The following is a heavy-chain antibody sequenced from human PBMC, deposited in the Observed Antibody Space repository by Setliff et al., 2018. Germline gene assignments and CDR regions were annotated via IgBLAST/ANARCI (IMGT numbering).Heavy chain of an antibody. Sequence: SETLSLTCAVYGGSFSTYYWIWIRQPPGKGLEWIGEINHSGSTNYNPSLKSRATISADTSKRQVSLNLNSVTAADTAVYYCMRQGAQMPSLSHLYGVDVWGQGTTVTVSS. CDR2: INHSGST. CDR3: MRQGAQMPSLSHLYGVDV. CDR1: GGSFSTYY. D-gene: IGHD2-2*01. J-gene: IGHJ6*02. V-gene: IGHV4-34*01.